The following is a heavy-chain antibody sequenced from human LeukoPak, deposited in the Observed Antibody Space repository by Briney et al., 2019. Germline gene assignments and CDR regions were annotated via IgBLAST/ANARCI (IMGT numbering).Heavy chain of an antibody. CDR1: GGSISSYY. CDR3: AREKEGNWFDP. V-gene: IGHV4-59*01. J-gene: IGHJ5*02. CDR2: IYYSGST. Sequence: PSETLSLTCTVSGGSISSYYWSWIWQPPGKGLEWIGYIYYSGSTNYNPSLKSRVTISVDTSKNQFSLKLSSVTAADTAVYYCAREKEGNWFDPWGQGTLVTVSS.